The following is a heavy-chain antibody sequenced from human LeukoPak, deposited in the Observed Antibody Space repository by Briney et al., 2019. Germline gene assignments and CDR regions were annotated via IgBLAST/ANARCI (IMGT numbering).Heavy chain of an antibody. D-gene: IGHD7-27*01. CDR2: INPKSGGT. Sequence: ASLKVSCKASGYTFTDYYMNWVRQAPAQGLEWMGWINPKSGGTKYAQKFQGRVTMTRDTSITTAYMELTILSSDDTAVFYCVRAGELDYWGQGTLVTVSS. CDR1: GYTFTDYY. J-gene: IGHJ4*02. CDR3: VRAGELDY. V-gene: IGHV1-2*02.